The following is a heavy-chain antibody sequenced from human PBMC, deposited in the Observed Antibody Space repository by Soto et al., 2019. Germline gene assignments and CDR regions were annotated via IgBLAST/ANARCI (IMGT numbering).Heavy chain of an antibody. CDR1: GGSISSSGYY. V-gene: IGHV4-61*05. CDR3: ARHDYDSSGYPNWFDP. Sequence: SETLSLTCTVSGGSISSSGYYWGWIRQPPGKGLEWIGYIYYSGSTNYNPSLKSRVTISVDTSKNQFSLKLSSVTAADTAVYYCARHDYDSSGYPNWFDPWGQGTLVTVS. J-gene: IGHJ5*02. D-gene: IGHD3-22*01. CDR2: IYYSGST.